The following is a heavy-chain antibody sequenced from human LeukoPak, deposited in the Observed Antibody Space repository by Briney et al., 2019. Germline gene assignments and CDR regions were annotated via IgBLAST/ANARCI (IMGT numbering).Heavy chain of an antibody. V-gene: IGHV4-30-4*01. CDR2: IYYSGDT. Sequence: SETLSLTCTVSGGSISSTDYYWSWIRQPPGKGLEWIGYIYYSGDTYYNPSLKRRVTISLDTSKNQFSLKLSSVTAADTAVYYCARAVDISGYYYYFDYWGQGILVTVSS. CDR3: ARAVDISGYYYYFDY. D-gene: IGHD3-22*01. J-gene: IGHJ4*02. CDR1: GGSISSTDYY.